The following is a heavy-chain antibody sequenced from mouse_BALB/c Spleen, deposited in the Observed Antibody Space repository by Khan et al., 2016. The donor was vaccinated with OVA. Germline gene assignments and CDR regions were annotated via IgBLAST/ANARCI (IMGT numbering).Heavy chain of an antibody. Sequence: VQLKQSGPGLVAPSQSLSITCTVSGFSLTSHGVNWVRQPPGKGLEWLGVIWSGGSTHYNSALMSSLSISKDNSRTQVFLKMNSLQTDDTAMDYGARGMDYWGQGTSVTVSS. CDR2: IWSGGST. V-gene: IGHV2-9*02. CDR1: GFSLTSHG. J-gene: IGHJ4*01. CDR3: ARGMDY.